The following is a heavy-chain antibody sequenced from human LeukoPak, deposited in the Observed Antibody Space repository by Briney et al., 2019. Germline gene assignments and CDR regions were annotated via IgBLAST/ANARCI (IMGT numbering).Heavy chain of an antibody. V-gene: IGHV4-61*01. CDR2: IYYSGST. D-gene: IGHD6-19*01. CDR3: ARTKSGWYYSDY. CDR1: GGSVSSGSYY. Sequence: PSETLSLTCTVSGGSVSSGSYYWNWIRQPPGKVLEWIGYIYYSGSTNYNPSLKSRVTISVDTSKNQFSLKLSSVTAADTAVYYCARTKSGWYYSDYWGQGTLVSVSS. J-gene: IGHJ4*02.